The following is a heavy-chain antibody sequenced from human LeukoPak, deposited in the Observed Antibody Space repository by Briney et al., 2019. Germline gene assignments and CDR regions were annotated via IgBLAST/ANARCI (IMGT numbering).Heavy chain of an antibody. Sequence: ASVKVSCKASGYIFTGYYMHWVRQAPGQGLEWMGWINTNTGNPTYAQGFTGRFVFSLDTSVSTAYLQISSLKAEDTAVYYCARSTYYYYYYMDVWGKGTTVTVSS. CDR3: ARSTYYYYYYMDV. V-gene: IGHV7-4-1*02. J-gene: IGHJ6*03. CDR2: INTNTGNP. CDR1: GYIFTGYY.